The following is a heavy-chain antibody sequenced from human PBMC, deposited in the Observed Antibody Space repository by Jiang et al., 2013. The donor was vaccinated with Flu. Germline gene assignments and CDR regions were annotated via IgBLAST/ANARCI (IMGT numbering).Heavy chain of an antibody. V-gene: IGHV4-31*03. CDR3: ARARGSKSPRYYYYGMDV. J-gene: IGHJ6*02. CDR1: GGSISSAGHY. D-gene: IGHD3-16*01. CDR2: IYYRGSS. Sequence: GSGLVKPSQTLSLSCTVSGGSISSAGHYWSWIRQHPGKGLEWIGSIYYRGSSYYNPSLKSRVTISVDTSDNQFSLKLRSVIAADTAVYYCARARGSKSPRYYYYGMDVWGQGTTVTVSS.